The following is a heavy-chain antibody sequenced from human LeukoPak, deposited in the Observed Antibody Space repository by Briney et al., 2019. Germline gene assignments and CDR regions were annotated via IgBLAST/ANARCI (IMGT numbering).Heavy chain of an antibody. CDR1: GFTFRSYG. CDR3: ARDGSSGWYDY. V-gene: IGHV3-23*01. D-gene: IGHD6-19*01. CDR2: ISGSGGST. J-gene: IGHJ4*02. Sequence: GGTLRLSCAASGFTFRSYGMSWVRQAPGKGLEWVSAISGSGGSTYYADSVKGRFTISRDNAKNSLYLQMNSLRAEDTAVYYCARDGSSGWYDYWGQGTLVTVSS.